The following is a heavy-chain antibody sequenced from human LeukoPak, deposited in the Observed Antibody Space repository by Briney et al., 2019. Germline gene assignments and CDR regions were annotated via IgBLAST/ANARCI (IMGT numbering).Heavy chain of an antibody. D-gene: IGHD6-13*01. V-gene: IGHV3-23*01. J-gene: IGHJ4*01. CDR2: ISGLGGSA. CDR3: ARRGGSSWSSFDY. CDR1: GFTISNAW. Sequence: GGSLRLSCAASGFTISNAWMNWVRQAPGKGLEWVSGISGLGGSAYYAASVEGRFIISRDNSGNTLFFQLTNLRVEDTAVYYCARRGGSSWSSFDYWGHGTLVTVSS.